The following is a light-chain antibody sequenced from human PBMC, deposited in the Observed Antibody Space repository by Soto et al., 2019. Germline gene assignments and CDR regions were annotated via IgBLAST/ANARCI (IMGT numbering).Light chain of an antibody. CDR3: QSYDSGVTGSV. Sequence: QSALTQPPSASGSPGQSVTISCTGTSSDVGGYNYISWYQHHPGKAPKLMIYEVSQRPSGVPDRFSGSKSGNTASLTVSGLQAEDEADYYCQSYDSGVTGSVFGTGTKVTVL. CDR2: EVS. V-gene: IGLV2-8*01. J-gene: IGLJ1*01. CDR1: SSDVGGYNY.